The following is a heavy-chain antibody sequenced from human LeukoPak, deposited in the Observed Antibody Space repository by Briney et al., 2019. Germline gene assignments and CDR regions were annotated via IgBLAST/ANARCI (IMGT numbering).Heavy chain of an antibody. J-gene: IGHJ3*02. Sequence: ASVKVSCKASGYTFTGYYMHWVRQAPGQGLEWMGWINPNSGGTNDAKKFQGRVTMTRDTSIRTAYMELSRLRSDDTAVYYCAKYCSSTSCPLGAFEIWGQGTMVTVSS. CDR2: INPNSGGT. V-gene: IGHV1-2*02. CDR1: GYTFTGYY. D-gene: IGHD2-2*01. CDR3: AKYCSSTSCPLGAFEI.